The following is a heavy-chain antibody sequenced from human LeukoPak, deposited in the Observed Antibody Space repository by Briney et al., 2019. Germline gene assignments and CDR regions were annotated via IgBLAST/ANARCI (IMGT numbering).Heavy chain of an antibody. J-gene: IGHJ3*02. D-gene: IGHD4-17*01. CDR1: GYTFTSYG. Sequence: ASVKVSCKASGYTFTSYGISWVRQAPGQGLEWMGWISAYNGNTNYAQKLQGRVTMTTDTSTSTAYMELRSLRSDDTAVYYCARDLGWDYGDYLHSFDIWGQGTMVTVSS. CDR2: ISAYNGNT. CDR3: ARDLGWDYGDYLHSFDI. V-gene: IGHV1-18*01.